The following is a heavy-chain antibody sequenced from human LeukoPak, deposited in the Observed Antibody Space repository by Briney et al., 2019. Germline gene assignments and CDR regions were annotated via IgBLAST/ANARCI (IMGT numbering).Heavy chain of an antibody. CDR2: FNPKSGDK. V-gene: IGHV1-2*02. D-gene: IGHD6-13*01. Sequence: ASVKVSCKASGYMFTDYFMHWVRQAPGQGPEWMGWFNPKSGDKNYAQQFQGRVTMTRDTSINTAYMEMSGLTSDDTAVYYCARAQLLTAPAGTFADNWGQGTLDTVSS. J-gene: IGHJ4*02. CDR3: ARAQLLTAPAGTFADN. CDR1: GYMFTDYF.